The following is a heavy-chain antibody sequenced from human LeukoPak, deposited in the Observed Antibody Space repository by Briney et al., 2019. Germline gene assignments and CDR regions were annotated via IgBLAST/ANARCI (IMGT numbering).Heavy chain of an antibody. CDR1: GFTFSSYS. V-gene: IGHV3-21*01. CDR3: ARDSSGINWFDP. D-gene: IGHD6-19*01. J-gene: IGHJ5*02. CDR2: ISSSSSYI. Sequence: PGGSLRLSCAASGFTFSSYSMNWVRQAPGKGLEWVSSISSSSSYIYYADSVKGRFTTSRDNAKNSLYLQMNSPRAEDTAVYYCARDSSGINWFDPWGQGTLVTVSS.